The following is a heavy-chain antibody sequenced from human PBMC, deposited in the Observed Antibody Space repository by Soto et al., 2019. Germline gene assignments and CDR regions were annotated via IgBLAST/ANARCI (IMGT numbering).Heavy chain of an antibody. J-gene: IGHJ4*01. CDR1: GFAFSSYG. CDR3: AKEIAVAGDLDY. V-gene: IGHV3-30*18. CDR2: ISSDGKTK. D-gene: IGHD6-19*01. Sequence: GGSLRLSCVASGFAFSSYGIHWVRQAPGKGLEWVGVISSDGKTKYCADSVKGRFTISRGNSKNTLFLQMDSLRPEDTAVYYCAKEIAVAGDLDYWGHGTLVTVSS.